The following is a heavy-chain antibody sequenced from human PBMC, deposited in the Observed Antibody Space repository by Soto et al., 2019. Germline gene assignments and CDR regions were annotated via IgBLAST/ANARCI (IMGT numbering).Heavy chain of an antibody. D-gene: IGHD3-3*01. CDR1: GFTFSSYW. V-gene: IGHV3-7*01. Sequence: EVQLVESGGGLVQPGGSLRLSCAASGFTFSSYWMSWVRQAPGKGLEWVANIKQDGSEKYYVDSVKGRFTISRDNAKNSLYLQMNSLRAEDTAVYYCARPGGVANYDFWSDYELQTAPEYWGQGTLVTVSS. J-gene: IGHJ4*02. CDR2: IKQDGSEK. CDR3: ARPGGVANYDFWSDYELQTAPEY.